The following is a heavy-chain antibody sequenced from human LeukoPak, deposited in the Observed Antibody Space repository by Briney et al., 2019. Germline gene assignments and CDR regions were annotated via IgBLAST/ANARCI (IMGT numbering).Heavy chain of an antibody. CDR2: INHGGST. J-gene: IGHJ5*02. CDR3: ARRSIKDEGFDP. CDR1: GGSFSGYY. V-gene: IGHV4-34*01. D-gene: IGHD1-14*01. Sequence: SETLSLTCAVYGGSFSGYYWSWIRQPPGKGLEWIGEINHGGSTNYNPSLKSRVTISVDTSKNQFSLKLSSVTAADTAVYYCARRSIKDEGFDPWGQGTLVTVSS.